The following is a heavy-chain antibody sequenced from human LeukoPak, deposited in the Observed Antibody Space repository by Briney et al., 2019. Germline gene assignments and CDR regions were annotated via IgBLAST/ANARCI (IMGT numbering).Heavy chain of an antibody. CDR2: ISYDGSNK. Sequence: GRSLRLSCAASGFTFSSYAMHWVRQAPGKGLEWVAVISYDGSNKYYADSVKGRFTISRDNSKNTLYLQMNSLRAEDTAVYYCARDAPDSSSWSYYFDYWGQGTLVTVSS. D-gene: IGHD6-13*01. V-gene: IGHV3-30-3*01. CDR3: ARDAPDSSSWSYYFDY. J-gene: IGHJ4*02. CDR1: GFTFSSYA.